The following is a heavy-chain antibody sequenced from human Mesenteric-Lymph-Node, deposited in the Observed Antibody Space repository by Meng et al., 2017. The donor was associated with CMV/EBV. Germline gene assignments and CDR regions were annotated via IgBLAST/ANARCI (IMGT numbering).Heavy chain of an antibody. CDR1: TASEVA. Sequence: TASEVAVGGIRQPPGKALEWLAVIYWDDDKRYSPSLKSRLTITKDTSKNQVVLTMTNMDPVDTATYYCAHLTYYYGSGSYSPFDYWGQGTLVTVSS. V-gene: IGHV2-5*02. CDR2: IYWDDDK. D-gene: IGHD3-10*01. J-gene: IGHJ4*02. CDR3: AHLTYYYGSGSYSPFDY.